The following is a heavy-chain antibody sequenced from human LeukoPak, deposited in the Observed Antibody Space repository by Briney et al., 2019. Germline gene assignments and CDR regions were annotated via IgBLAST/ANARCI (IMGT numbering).Heavy chain of an antibody. Sequence: ASVKVSCKASGYTFTTYYIHWVRQAPGQGLEWMGIINPIGGTTDYAQKFQGRVTMTRDTSTSTVYMELSSLRSEDTAVYYCARGDVVPAAPTFDPWGQGTLVTVSS. CDR3: ARGDVVPAAPTFDP. J-gene: IGHJ5*02. V-gene: IGHV1-46*01. CDR1: GYTFTTYY. D-gene: IGHD2-2*01. CDR2: INPIGGTT.